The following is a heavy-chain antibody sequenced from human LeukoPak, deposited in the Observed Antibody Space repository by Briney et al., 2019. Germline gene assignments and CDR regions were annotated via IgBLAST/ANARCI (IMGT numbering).Heavy chain of an antibody. CDR3: ARDLSPVVRASPMGY. V-gene: IGHV3-30*03. CDR1: GFTFSTYG. J-gene: IGHJ4*02. D-gene: IGHD3-10*01. Sequence: PGGSLRLSCAASGFTFSTYGMHWVRQAPGKGLGWVALITYDGYYKYYSDSVKGRFTISSDTSKNTLSLQMNSLRAEDTAVYYCARDLSPVVRASPMGYWGQGTLVTVSS. CDR2: ITYDGYYK.